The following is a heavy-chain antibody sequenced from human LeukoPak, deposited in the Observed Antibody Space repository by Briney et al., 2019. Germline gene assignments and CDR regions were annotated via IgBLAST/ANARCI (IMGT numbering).Heavy chain of an antibody. Sequence: PGGSLRLSCAASGVTFSSYEMNRVRQAPGKGLEWLSYSTSSGRTIYYADSVKGRFTISRDNAKNSLYLQMNSLRAEDTAVYYCAGDGGSGSYPRYWGQGTLVTVSS. CDR3: AGDGGSGSYPRY. J-gene: IGHJ4*02. D-gene: IGHD1-26*01. CDR1: GVTFSSYE. V-gene: IGHV3-48*03. CDR2: STSSGRTI.